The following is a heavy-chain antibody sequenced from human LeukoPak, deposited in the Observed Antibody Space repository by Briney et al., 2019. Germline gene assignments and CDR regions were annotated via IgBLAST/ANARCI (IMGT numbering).Heavy chain of an antibody. D-gene: IGHD7-27*01. J-gene: IGHJ4*02. V-gene: IGHV3-21*01. CDR3: ASFETVGTGDLDY. CDR2: ISGDSHHI. Sequence: PGGSLRLSCAASGFTFNSHSMNWVRQTPEKGLEWVSSISGDSHHIFYRDSVKGRFTISRDNAENSVYLHMNSLRAEDTAVYYCASFETVGTGDLDYWGQGTLVTVSS. CDR1: GFTFNSHS.